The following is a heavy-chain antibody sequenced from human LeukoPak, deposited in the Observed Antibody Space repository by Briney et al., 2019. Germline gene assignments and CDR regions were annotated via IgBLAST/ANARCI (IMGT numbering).Heavy chain of an antibody. Sequence: ASVKVSCKASGGTFSSYAISWVRQAPGQGLEWMGGIIPIFGTANYAQKFQGRVTITADESTSTAYMELSSLRSEDTAVYYCAGVYSSSWYSNWYFDLWGRGTLVTVSS. V-gene: IGHV1-69*01. CDR3: AGVYSSSWYSNWYFDL. D-gene: IGHD6-13*01. J-gene: IGHJ2*01. CDR2: IIPIFGTA. CDR1: GGTFSSYA.